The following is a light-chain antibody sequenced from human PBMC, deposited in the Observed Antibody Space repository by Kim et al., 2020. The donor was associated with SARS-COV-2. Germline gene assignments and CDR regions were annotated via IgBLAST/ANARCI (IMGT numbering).Light chain of an antibody. J-gene: IGLJ3*02. V-gene: IGLV3-19*01. CDR3: NSQGSGCNPWV. CDR1: SRRKND. CDR2: GKN. Sequence: LVQPVRITCQGDSRRKNDANWYQQKPGQASVLVIYGKNNRPSGIPVRFSGSSSGNTASLTITGARAEDEADYYYNSQGSGCNPWVFGSGTQLTVL.